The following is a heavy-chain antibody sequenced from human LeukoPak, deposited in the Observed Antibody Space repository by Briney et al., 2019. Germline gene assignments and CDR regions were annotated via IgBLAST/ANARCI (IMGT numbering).Heavy chain of an antibody. CDR3: VSTRGFSYGYFDY. D-gene: IGHD5-18*01. J-gene: IGHJ4*02. CDR1: GGSISSSSAY. CDR2: IYYSKNT. V-gene: IGHV4-39*01. Sequence: SETLSLTCTVSGGSISSSSAYWGWIRQPPGKGLVWIGSIYYSKNTYYNPSLKSLATISANTSKNQFSLTLGSVSATDTAVYYCVSTRGFSYGYFDYWGQGSLVT.